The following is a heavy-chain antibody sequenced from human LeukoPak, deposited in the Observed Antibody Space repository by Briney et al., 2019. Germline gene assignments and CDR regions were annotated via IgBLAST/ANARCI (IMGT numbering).Heavy chain of an antibody. J-gene: IGHJ6*03. D-gene: IGHD5-18*01. CDR2: ISAYNGNT. V-gene: IGHV1-18*01. CDR3: ASSGYSYGLHYYYMDV. Sequence: ASVKVSCKASGYTFTSYGISWVRQAPGQGLEWMGWISAYNGNTNYAQKLQGRVTMTTDTSTSTAYMELRSLRSDDTAVYYCASSGYSYGLHYYYMDVWAKGPRSPSP. CDR1: GYTFTSYG.